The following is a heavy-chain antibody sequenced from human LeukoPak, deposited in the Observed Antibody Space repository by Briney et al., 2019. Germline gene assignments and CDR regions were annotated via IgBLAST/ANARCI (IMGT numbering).Heavy chain of an antibody. CDR1: GGSMSRYY. V-gene: IGHV4-59*01. Sequence: SETLSLTCTVSGGSMSRYYWSWIRQPPGKGLEWIGYVYDNGITSYNPSLKSRVTISADTSKNQFSLKLSSVTAADTAVYYCAAFRGGQWLTFDIWGQGTMVTVSS. CDR2: VYDNGIT. D-gene: IGHD6-19*01. CDR3: AAFRGGQWLTFDI. J-gene: IGHJ3*02.